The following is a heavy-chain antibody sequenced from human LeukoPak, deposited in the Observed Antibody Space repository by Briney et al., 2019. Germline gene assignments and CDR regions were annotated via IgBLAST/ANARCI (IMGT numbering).Heavy chain of an antibody. J-gene: IGHJ3*02. CDR2: ISACNGNT. CDR3: ASSYIPTYAFDI. Sequence: GASVKVSCKASGGPFSSYAISWVRQAPGQGLEWMGWISACNGNTNYAQKLQGRVTMTTDTSTSTAYMELRSLRSDDTAVYYCASSYIPTYAFDIWGQGTMVTVSS. CDR1: GGPFSSYA. V-gene: IGHV1-18*01. D-gene: IGHD3-16*01.